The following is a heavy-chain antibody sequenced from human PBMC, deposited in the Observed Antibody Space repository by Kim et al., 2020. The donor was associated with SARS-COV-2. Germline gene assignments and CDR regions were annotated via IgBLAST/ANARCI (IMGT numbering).Heavy chain of an antibody. J-gene: IGHJ6*02. V-gene: IGHV3-33*01. CDR3: ARTPSYYYGMDV. Sequence: KYYAAPWKGRFTIPRDNSKTPLYLQMNGLGAEDTAVYYCARTPSYYYGMDVWGQGTTVTVSS. CDR2: K.